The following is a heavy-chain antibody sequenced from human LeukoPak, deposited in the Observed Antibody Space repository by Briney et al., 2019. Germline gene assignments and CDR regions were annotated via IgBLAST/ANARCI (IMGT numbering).Heavy chain of an antibody. V-gene: IGHV1-69*01. CDR2: IIPIFGTA. CDR3: ARDGDCRDGSCYDY. J-gene: IGHJ4*02. Sequence: SVKVSCKASGGTFSSYAISCVRQAPGQGLEWMGGIIPIFGTANYAQKFQGRVTITADESTSTAYKELSSLRSEDTAVYYCARDGDCRDGSCYDYWGQGTLVTVSS. CDR1: GGTFSSYA. D-gene: IGHD2-15*01.